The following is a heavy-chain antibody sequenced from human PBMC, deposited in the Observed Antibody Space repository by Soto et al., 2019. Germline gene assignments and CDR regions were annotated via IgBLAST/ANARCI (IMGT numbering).Heavy chain of an antibody. CDR2: ISHTGTT. Sequence: SETLSLTCAVSGDSISGSQWWSWVRLPPGKGLEWIGEISHTGTTNYNPSLKSRVTMSVDKPKNQFSLNLTSVNAADTAVYYCATKNAEYYDFWSGYYNLGYWGQGTLGTVSS. D-gene: IGHD3-3*01. V-gene: IGHV4-4*02. J-gene: IGHJ4*02. CDR1: GDSISGSQW. CDR3: ATKNAEYYDFWSGYYNLGY.